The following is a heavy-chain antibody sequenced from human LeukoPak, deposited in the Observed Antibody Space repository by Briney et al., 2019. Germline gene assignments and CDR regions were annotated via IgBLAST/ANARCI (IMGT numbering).Heavy chain of an antibody. CDR2: ISSSSSYI. V-gene: IGHV3-21*01. Sequence: GGSLRLSCAASGFTFSNAWMSWVRQAPGKGLEWVSSISSSSSYIYYADSVKGRFTISRDNAKNSLYLQMNSLRAEDTAVYYCARGPQTDYWGQGTLVTVSS. CDR3: ARGPQTDY. CDR1: GFTFSNAW. J-gene: IGHJ4*02.